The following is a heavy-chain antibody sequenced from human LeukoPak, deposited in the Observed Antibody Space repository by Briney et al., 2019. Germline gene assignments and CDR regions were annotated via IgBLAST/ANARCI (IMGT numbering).Heavy chain of an antibody. CDR3: AREGKDRGFDAFDI. CDR1: GGSISSYY. Sequence: PSETLSLTCTVSGGSISSYYWSWIRQPPGKGLEWIGYIYYSGSTNYNPSLKSRVTISVDTSKNQFSLKLSSVTAADTAVYYCAREGKDRGFDAFDIWGQGTMVTVSS. V-gene: IGHV4-59*01. CDR2: IYYSGST. D-gene: IGHD5-12*01. J-gene: IGHJ3*02.